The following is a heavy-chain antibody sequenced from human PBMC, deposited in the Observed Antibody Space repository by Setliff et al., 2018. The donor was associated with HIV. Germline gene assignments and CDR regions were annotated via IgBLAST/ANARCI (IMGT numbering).Heavy chain of an antibody. Sequence: SETLSLTCTVSGGSISRYYWSWIRQPAGKGLEWIGRIYPSGNINYNPSLKSRLTMSIDTSKNQFSLKLSSVTATDTAVYYCARGAGPHYGSGPPLEYWGQGIQVTVSS. CDR3: ARGAGPHYGSGPPLEY. V-gene: IGHV4-4*07. J-gene: IGHJ4*02. CDR2: IYPSGNI. CDR1: GGSISRYY. D-gene: IGHD3-10*01.